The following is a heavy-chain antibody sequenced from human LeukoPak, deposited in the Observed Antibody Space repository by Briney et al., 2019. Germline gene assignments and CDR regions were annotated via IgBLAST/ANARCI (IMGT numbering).Heavy chain of an antibody. CDR1: GFSFSSYW. CDR2: ISSDGSTT. D-gene: IGHD3-10*01. J-gene: IGHJ4*02. Sequence: PGGSLRLFCAASGFSFSSYWMHWVRQAPGKGLVWVSRISSDGSTTMYADSVKGRFTISRDNAKNTLYLQMNSLRAEDTAVYFCVRDYYGSGDYWGQGTLVTVSS. V-gene: IGHV3-74*03. CDR3: VRDYYGSGDY.